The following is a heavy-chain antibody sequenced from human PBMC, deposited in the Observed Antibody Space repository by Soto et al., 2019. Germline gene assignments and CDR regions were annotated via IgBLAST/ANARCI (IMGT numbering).Heavy chain of an antibody. CDR1: GFTFSSYS. Sequence: GGSLRLSCAASGFTFSSYSMNWVRQAPGKGLEWVSSISSSSSYIYYADSVKGRFTISRDNAKNSLYLQMNSLRAEDTAVYYGARDKESHYDVWSGYYDYWGQGTLVTVSS. D-gene: IGHD3-3*01. V-gene: IGHV3-21*01. J-gene: IGHJ4*02. CDR3: ARDKESHYDVWSGYYDY. CDR2: ISSSSSYI.